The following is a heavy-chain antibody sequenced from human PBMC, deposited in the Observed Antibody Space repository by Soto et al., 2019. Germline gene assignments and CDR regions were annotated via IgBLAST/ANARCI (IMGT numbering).Heavy chain of an antibody. CDR2: IGAAGDT. V-gene: IGHV3-13*01. CDR3: AAGGVTSVAQFDY. CDR1: GFTFSNYA. J-gene: IGHJ4*02. D-gene: IGHD3-16*01. Sequence: EVQLVESGGGLVQPGGSLRLSCAASGFTFSNYAMHWVRQPTGKGLEWVSGIGAAGDTYYPGSVKGRITISRENAKNSLYLQMNSLRAGDTAVYYCAAGGVTSVAQFDYWGQGTLVTVSS.